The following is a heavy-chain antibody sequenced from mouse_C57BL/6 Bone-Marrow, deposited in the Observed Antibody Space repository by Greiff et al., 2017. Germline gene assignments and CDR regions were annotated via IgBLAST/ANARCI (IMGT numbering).Heavy chain of an antibody. V-gene: IGHV1-81*01. CDR2: IYPRSGNT. CDR1: GYTFTSYG. D-gene: IGHD1-1*01. CDR3: ALYYGSSFYWYFDV. J-gene: IGHJ1*03. Sequence: QVQLKESGAELARPGASVKLSCKASGYTFTSYGISWVKQRTGQGLEWIGEIYPRSGNTYYNEKSKGKATLTADKSSSTAYMELRSLTSEDSAVYFCALYYGSSFYWYFDVWGTGTTVTVSS.